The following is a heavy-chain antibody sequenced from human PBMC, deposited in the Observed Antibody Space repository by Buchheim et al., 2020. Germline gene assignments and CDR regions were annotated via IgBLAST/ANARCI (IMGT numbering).Heavy chain of an antibody. CDR2: ISYDGSNK. CDR3: AKLRSYFDY. J-gene: IGHJ4*02. CDR1: GFTFSSYG. V-gene: IGHV3-30*18. Sequence: QVQLVESGGGVVQPGRSLRLSCAASGFTFSSYGMHWVRQAPGKGLEWVAVISYDGSNKYYADSVKGRFTISRDNSENTLYLQMNSLRAEDTAVYYCAKLRSYFDYWGQGTL.